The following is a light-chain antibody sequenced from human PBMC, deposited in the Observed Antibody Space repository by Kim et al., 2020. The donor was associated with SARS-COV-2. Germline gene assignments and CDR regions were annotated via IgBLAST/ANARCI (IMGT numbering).Light chain of an antibody. J-gene: IGLJ2*01. CDR3: QSYDSSNVV. V-gene: IGLV6-57*03. CDR2: EDN. Sequence: GETVTLSCTRSSGNLARNYVQWYQQRPGSAPTTVIYEDNQRPSGVPDRFSGSIDSSSNSASLNISGLKTEDEADYYCQSYDSSNVVFGGGTQLTVL. CDR1: SGNLARNY.